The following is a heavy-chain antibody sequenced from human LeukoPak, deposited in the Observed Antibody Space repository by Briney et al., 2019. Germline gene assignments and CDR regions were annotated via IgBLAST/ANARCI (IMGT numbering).Heavy chain of an antibody. D-gene: IGHD3-10*01. Sequence: GGSLRLSCAASGFTFSNAWMSWVRQAPGKGLEWVGRIKSKTDGGTTDYAAPVKGRFTISRDDSKNTLYLQMNSLKTEDTAVYYCTIWFGDVYGMDVWGQGTTVTVSS. V-gene: IGHV3-15*01. CDR2: IKSKTDGGTT. CDR1: GFTFSNAW. J-gene: IGHJ6*02. CDR3: TIWFGDVYGMDV.